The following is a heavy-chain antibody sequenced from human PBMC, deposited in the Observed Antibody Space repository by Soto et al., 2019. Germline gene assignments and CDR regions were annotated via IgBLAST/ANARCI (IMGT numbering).Heavy chain of an antibody. CDR3: ARAESIVGATLFDY. D-gene: IGHD1-26*01. V-gene: IGHV3-21*01. CDR1: GFTFSIYS. CDR2: ISSSNSYI. Sequence: GGSLRLSCAASGFTFSIYSMNWVRRAPGKGLEWVSSISSSNSYIYYADSVKGRFTISRDNTKNSLYLQMNSLRAEDTAVYYCARAESIVGATLFDYWGQGTLVTVSS. J-gene: IGHJ4*02.